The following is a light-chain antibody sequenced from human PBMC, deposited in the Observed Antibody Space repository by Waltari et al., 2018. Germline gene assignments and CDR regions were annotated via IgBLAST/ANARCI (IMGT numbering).Light chain of an antibody. CDR3: QHYVSLPVT. CDR2: GAS. V-gene: IGKV3-20*01. CDR1: QSVGRS. J-gene: IGKJ1*01. Sequence: EIVLTQSPGTLSLSPGARATLSCRASQSVGRSLAWYQQKPGQAPRLLIYGASSRATGIPDRFSGGGSGTDFSLTISRLEPEDFAAYHCQHYVSLPVTFGQGTKVEIK.